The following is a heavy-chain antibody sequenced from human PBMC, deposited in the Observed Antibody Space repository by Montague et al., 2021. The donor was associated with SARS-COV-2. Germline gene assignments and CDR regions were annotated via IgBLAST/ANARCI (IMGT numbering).Heavy chain of an antibody. V-gene: IGHV3-7*01. CDR3: ARANPRCASWAY. J-gene: IGHJ4*02. CDR1: GFPFSGYW. D-gene: IGHD1-14*01. Sequence: SLRLSCAASGFPFSGYWMSWFRQAPGKGPEWVAEIEENGGEKNYVDSVKGRFTISRDNAKNSLYRHMNSLRGEDTALYFCARANPRCASWAYWGQGTRVTVSS. CDR2: IEENGGEK.